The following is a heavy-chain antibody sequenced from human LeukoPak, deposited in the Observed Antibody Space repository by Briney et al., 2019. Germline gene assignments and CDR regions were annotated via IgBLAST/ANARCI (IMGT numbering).Heavy chain of an antibody. CDR2: MNPNSGNT. D-gene: IGHD3-3*01. CDR3: ARGDDFWSGYSYYYYMDV. CDR1: GYTFTGYD. V-gene: IGHV1-8*01. Sequence: ASVKVSCKASGYTFTGYDINWVRQATGQGLEWMGWMNPNSGNTGYAQKFQGRVTMTRNTSISTAYMQLSSLRSEDTAVYYCARGDDFWSGYSYYYYMDVWGKGTTVTVSS. J-gene: IGHJ6*03.